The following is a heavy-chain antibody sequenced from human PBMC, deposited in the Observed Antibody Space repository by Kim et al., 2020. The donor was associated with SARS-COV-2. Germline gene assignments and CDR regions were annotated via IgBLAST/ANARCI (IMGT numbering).Heavy chain of an antibody. CDR2: ITHGSTTI. J-gene: IGHJ4*03. CDR1: GFTFSAYA. Sequence: GGSLRLSCATSGFTFSAYAMNWVRQAPGKGLEWVSFITHGSTTIYYADSVEGRFTISRDNAKNSLYLQMNSLRDEDTDVYYCVAERRGGGFDLWGQGTLVTVSS. CDR3: VAERRGGGFDL. V-gene: IGHV3-48*02. D-gene: IGHD2-15*01.